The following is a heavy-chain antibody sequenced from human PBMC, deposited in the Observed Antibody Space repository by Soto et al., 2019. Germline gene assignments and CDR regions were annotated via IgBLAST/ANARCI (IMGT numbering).Heavy chain of an antibody. J-gene: IGHJ6*02. CDR2: INPHDSDV. Sequence: GESLKISCKASGYTFTSYWLGWVRQMPGKGPEWMGIINPHDSDVRYSPSFQGQVTISADKAISTVYLRWNSLKASDTAVYYCTRALEYYYDSSGLRGMDVWGQGTTVTVSS. CDR1: GYTFTSYW. CDR3: TRALEYYYDSSGLRGMDV. D-gene: IGHD3-22*01. V-gene: IGHV5-51*01.